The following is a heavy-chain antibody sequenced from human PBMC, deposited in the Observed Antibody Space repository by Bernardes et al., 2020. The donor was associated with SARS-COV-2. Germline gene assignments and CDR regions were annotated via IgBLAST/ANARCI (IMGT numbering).Heavy chain of an antibody. CDR3: ARSDLRYFDWSYAFDI. CDR2: IYTSGST. CDR1: GGSISSGSYY. Sequence: SETLSLTCTVSGGSISSGSYYWSWIRQPAGKGLEWIGRIYTSGSTNYNPSLKSRVTISVDTSKNQFSLKLSSVTAADTAVYYCARSDLRYFDWSYAFDIWGQGTMVTVSS. V-gene: IGHV4-61*02. D-gene: IGHD3-9*01. J-gene: IGHJ3*02.